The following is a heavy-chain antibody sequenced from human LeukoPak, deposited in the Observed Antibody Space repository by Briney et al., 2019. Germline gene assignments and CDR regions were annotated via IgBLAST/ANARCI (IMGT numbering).Heavy chain of an antibody. CDR3: VRQGFYASGGYFNVSDV. D-gene: IGHD3-22*01. J-gene: IGHJ3*01. CDR1: GNSVFNGRYY. V-gene: IGHV4-39*01. CDR2: VYYTGST. Sequence: KASETLSLTCTVSGNSVFNGRYYWGWIRQPPGKGLECVGSVYYTGSTYSNPSLRSRVTISIDTSKDQFSLKLSSLTAADTAVYYCVRQGFYASGGYFNVSDVWGQGTVVTVSS.